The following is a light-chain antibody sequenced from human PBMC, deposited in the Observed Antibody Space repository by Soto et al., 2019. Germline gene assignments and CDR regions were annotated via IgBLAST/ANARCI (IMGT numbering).Light chain of an antibody. V-gene: IGKV3-11*01. J-gene: IGKJ3*01. CDR3: QQGNNWPLFP. CDR2: TTS. CDR1: QSVSKS. Sequence: EIVLTQSPATLSLSPGERATLSCRASQSVSKSLAWYQQKPGQAPRLLIYTTSNRATGIPARFSGSGSRTDFTLTISSLEPEDFAVYYCQQGNNWPLFPFGPGTKVDIK.